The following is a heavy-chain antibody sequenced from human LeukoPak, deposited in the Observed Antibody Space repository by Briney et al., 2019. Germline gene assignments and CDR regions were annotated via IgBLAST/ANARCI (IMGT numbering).Heavy chain of an antibody. J-gene: IGHJ6*03. CDR1: GFTFSSYA. V-gene: IGHV3-30*04. Sequence: PGGSLRLSCAASGFTFSSYAMHRVRQAPGKGLEWVAVISYDGSNKYYADSVKGRFTISRDNSKNTLYLQMKSLRAEDTAVYYCAKGGGYEAQYYYYYLDVWGKGTTVTISS. D-gene: IGHD5-12*01. CDR2: ISYDGSNK. CDR3: AKGGGYEAQYYYYYLDV.